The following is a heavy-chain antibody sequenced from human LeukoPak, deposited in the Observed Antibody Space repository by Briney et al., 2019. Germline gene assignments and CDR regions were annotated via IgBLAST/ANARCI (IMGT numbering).Heavy chain of an antibody. Sequence: SETLSLTCTVSGGSISSGGYYWSWIRQHPGKGLESIAYIYYSGSTYYNPSLKSRFTISVDTSKKQFSLKLSSVTAADTAVYYCARSRRNYYYDSSGYGYWGRGTLVTVSS. CDR1: GGSISSGGYY. CDR2: IYYSGST. CDR3: ARSRRNYYYDSSGYGY. V-gene: IGHV4-31*03. J-gene: IGHJ4*02. D-gene: IGHD3-22*01.